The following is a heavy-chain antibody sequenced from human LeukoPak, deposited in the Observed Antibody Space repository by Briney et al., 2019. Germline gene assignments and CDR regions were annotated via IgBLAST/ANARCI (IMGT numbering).Heavy chain of an antibody. Sequence: GGSLRLSCAVSGFTFDDYAMHWVRQAPGKGLEWVSGISWNSGSIGYADSVKGRFTISRDNAKNSLYLQMNSLRAEDTALYYCAKDTDYDILTGYYPGPVDAFDIWGQGTMVTVSS. CDR1: GFTFDDYA. CDR3: AKDTDYDILTGYYPGPVDAFDI. J-gene: IGHJ3*02. D-gene: IGHD3-9*01. CDR2: ISWNSGSI. V-gene: IGHV3-9*01.